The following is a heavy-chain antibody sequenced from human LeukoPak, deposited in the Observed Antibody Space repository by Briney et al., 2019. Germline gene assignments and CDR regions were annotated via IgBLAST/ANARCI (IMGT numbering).Heavy chain of an antibody. CDR1: GYTFTSYY. D-gene: IGHD6-19*01. V-gene: IGHV1-46*01. CDR2: INPSGGST. Sequence: ASVKVSCKASGYTFTSYYMYWVRQAPGQGLEWMGIINPSGGSTSYAQKFQGRVTMTRDTSTSTVYMELSSLRSEDTAVYYCARGLGGISGWFYRNYYYGMDVWGQGTTVTVSS. J-gene: IGHJ6*02. CDR3: ARGLGGISGWFYRNYYYGMDV.